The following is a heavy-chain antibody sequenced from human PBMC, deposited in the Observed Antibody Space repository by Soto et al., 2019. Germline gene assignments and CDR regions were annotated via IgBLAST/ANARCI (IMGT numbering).Heavy chain of an antibody. CDR2: IYASGSP. D-gene: IGHD1-26*01. Sequence: SETLSLTCTISGGSVSVYYWSWIRQSTGQGLEWIGYIYASGSPYYNPSLRSRVTISADTSKNQISLKLTSPTAADTAVYYCARGVGSSPPQYWGRGTLVTAPQ. J-gene: IGHJ4*02. CDR1: GGSVSVYY. CDR3: ARGVGSSPPQY. V-gene: IGHV4-59*02.